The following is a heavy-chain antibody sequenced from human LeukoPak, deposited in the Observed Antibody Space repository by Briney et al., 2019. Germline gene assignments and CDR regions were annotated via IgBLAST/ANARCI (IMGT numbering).Heavy chain of an antibody. CDR3: TTDGVGVEGATYDN. CDR1: GFTFSSYA. V-gene: IGHV3-23*01. CDR2: ISDSGGTT. D-gene: IGHD1-26*01. Sequence: GGSLRLSCAASGFTFSSYAMSWVRQAPGKGLEWVSGISDSGGTTYYADSVKGRFTISRDNSKNTLYLQMNSLRAEDTAVYYCTTDGVGVEGATYDNWGQGTLVSVSS. J-gene: IGHJ4*02.